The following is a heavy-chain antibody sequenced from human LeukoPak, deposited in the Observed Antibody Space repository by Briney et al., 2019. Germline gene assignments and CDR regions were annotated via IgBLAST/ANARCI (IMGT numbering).Heavy chain of an antibody. CDR3: AKADSSSWYYYYYYYGMDV. D-gene: IGHD6-13*01. CDR2: ISYDGSNK. V-gene: IGHV3-30*18. Sequence: GGSLRLSCAASGFTFSSYGMHWVRQTPGKGLEWVAVISYDGSNKYYADSVKGRFTISRDNPKNTLYLQMNSLRAEDTAVYYCAKADSSSWYYYYYYYGMDVWGQGTTVTVSS. J-gene: IGHJ6*02. CDR1: GFTFSSYG.